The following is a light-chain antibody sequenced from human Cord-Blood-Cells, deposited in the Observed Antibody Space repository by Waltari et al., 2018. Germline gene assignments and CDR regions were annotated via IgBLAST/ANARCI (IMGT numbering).Light chain of an antibody. J-gene: IGLJ2*01. V-gene: IGLV2-14*01. Sequence: QSALTQPASVSASPGQSLTISCPGTSSNVGGYNYVSWYQQHPGKAPKRMIYDVSNRPSGVSNRFSGSKSGNTASLTMSGLQAEDEADYYCSSYTSSSTLVVFGGGTKLSV. CDR3: SSYTSSSTLVV. CDR2: DVS. CDR1: SSNVGGYNY.